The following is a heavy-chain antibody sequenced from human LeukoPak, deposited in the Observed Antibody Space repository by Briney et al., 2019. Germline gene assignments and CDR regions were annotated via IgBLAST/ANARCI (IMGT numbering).Heavy chain of an antibody. J-gene: IGHJ6*02. D-gene: IGHD3-10*01. CDR3: ARELILWTGYYYGMDV. V-gene: IGHV3-53*04. Sequence: GGSLRLSCAASGFTVSSNYMSWVRQAPGKGLEWVSVIYSGGSTYYADSVKGRFTISRHNSKNTLYLQMYSLRAEDTAVYYCARELILWTGYYYGMDVWGQGTTVTVSS. CDR1: GFTVSSNY. CDR2: IYSGGST.